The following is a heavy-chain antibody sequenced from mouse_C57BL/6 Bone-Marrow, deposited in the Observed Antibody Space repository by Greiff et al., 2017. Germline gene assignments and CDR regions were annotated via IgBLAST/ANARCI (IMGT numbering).Heavy chain of an antibody. V-gene: IGHV1-74*01. J-gene: IGHJ1*03. CDR1: GYTFTSYW. CDR3: AIEGSSYWYFDV. D-gene: IGHD1-1*01. Sequence: QVQLQQPGAELVKPGASVKVSCKASGYTFTSYWMHWVKQRPGQGLEWIGRIHPSDSDTNYNQKFKGKATLTVDKSSSPAYMQLSSLTCEDSAVYYCAIEGSSYWYFDVWGTGTTVTVSS. CDR2: IHPSDSDT.